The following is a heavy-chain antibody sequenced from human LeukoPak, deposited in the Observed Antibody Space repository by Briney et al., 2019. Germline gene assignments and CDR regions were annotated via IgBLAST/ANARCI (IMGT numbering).Heavy chain of an antibody. Sequence: PSETLSLTCAVYGGSFSGYYWSWIRQPPGKGLEWIGEINHSGSTNYNPSLKSRVTISVDTSKNQFSLKLSSVTAADTAVYYCARGGMITFGGVTPKTFDYWGQGTLVTVSS. J-gene: IGHJ4*02. V-gene: IGHV4-34*01. CDR3: ARGGMITFGGVTPKTFDY. D-gene: IGHD3-16*01. CDR2: INHSGST. CDR1: GGSFSGYY.